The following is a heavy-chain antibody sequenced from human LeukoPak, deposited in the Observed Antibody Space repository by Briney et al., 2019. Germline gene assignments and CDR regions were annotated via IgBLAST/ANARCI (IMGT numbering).Heavy chain of an antibody. V-gene: IGHV1-8*03. Sequence: ASVKVSCKASGYTFTSYVINWVRQATGQGVEWMGWMNPNSGNTHYAQKFQGRVTITRNTSISTDYMELSSLRSEDTAVYYCARGSSTDAYYYYYMDVWGKGTTVTVSS. CDR2: MNPNSGNT. D-gene: IGHD5/OR15-5a*01. CDR1: GYTFTSYV. J-gene: IGHJ6*03. CDR3: ARGSSTDAYYYYYMDV.